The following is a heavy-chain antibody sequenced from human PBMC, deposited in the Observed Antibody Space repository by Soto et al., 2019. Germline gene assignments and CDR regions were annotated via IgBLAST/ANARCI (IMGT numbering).Heavy chain of an antibody. Sequence: QVQLVESGGGVVQPGRSLRLSCAASGFTFSSYAMHWVRQAPGKGLEWVAVISYDGSNKYYADSVKGRFTISGDNYKNSLSLEMNSRRAEDTAVYYCARGLTGAKGKDYYYGMDVWGQGTLVTVSS. CDR2: ISYDGSNK. V-gene: IGHV3-30-3*01. J-gene: IGHJ6*02. CDR1: GFTFSSYA. CDR3: ARGLTGAKGKDYYYGMDV. D-gene: IGHD1-26*01.